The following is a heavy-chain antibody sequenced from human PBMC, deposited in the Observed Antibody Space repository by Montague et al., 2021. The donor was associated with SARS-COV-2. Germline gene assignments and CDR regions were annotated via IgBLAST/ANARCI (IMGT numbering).Heavy chain of an antibody. J-gene: IGHJ4*02. V-gene: IGHV4-39*01. CDR2: VYYSGAT. D-gene: IGHD1-26*01. CDR3: ARRINSGSYFDS. CDR1: GDSIYKSYFY. Sequence: SETLSLTRNVSGDSIYKSYFYWGWIRQPPGKGLEWIGNVYYSGATHYNAALKSRLTISVDTSKNQFSLKLNSVTAADTAVYYCARRINSGSYFDSWGRGTLVTVSS.